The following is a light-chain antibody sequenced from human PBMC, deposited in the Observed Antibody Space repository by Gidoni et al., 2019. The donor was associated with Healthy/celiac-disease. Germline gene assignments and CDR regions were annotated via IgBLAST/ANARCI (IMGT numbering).Light chain of an antibody. V-gene: IGKV1-13*02. Sequence: AIQLTQSPSSLSASVGDRVTITCRASQGISSALAWYQQQPGKAPKLLIYDASSLESGVPSRFSGSGSGTDFTLTISSLQPEDFATYYCQQFNSPTFGQGTKVEIK. CDR2: DAS. J-gene: IGKJ1*01. CDR1: QGISSA. CDR3: QQFNSPT.